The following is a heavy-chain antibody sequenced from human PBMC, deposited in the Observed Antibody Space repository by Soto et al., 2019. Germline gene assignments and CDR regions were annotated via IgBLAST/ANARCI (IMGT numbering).Heavy chain of an antibody. Sequence: PSETLSLTCTVSGGSVSSGSYYWSWIRQPPGKGLEWIGYIYYSGSTNYNPSLKSRVTISVDTSKNQFSLKLSSVTAADTAVYYCARGAVAGTYWGQGTLVTVSS. D-gene: IGHD6-19*01. CDR2: IYYSGST. CDR1: GGSVSSGSYY. J-gene: IGHJ4*02. CDR3: ARGAVAGTY. V-gene: IGHV4-61*01.